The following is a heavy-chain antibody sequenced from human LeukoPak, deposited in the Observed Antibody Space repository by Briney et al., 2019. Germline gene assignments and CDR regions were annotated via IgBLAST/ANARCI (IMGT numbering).Heavy chain of an antibody. V-gene: IGHV3-30*19. CDR1: GFTFSSYG. D-gene: IGHD6-19*01. Sequence: GGSLRLSCAASGFTFSSYGMHWVRQAPGKGLEWVAVISYDGSNKYYADSVKGRFTISRDNSKNTLYLQMNSLRAEDTAVYYCAREGVRIAVADYYFDYWGQGTLVTVSS. CDR3: AREGVRIAVADYYFDY. J-gene: IGHJ4*02. CDR2: ISYDGSNK.